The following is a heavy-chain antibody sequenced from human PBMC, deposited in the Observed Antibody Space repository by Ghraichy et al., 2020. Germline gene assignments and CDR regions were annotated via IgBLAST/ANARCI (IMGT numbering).Heavy chain of an antibody. V-gene: IGHV4-61*08. CDR1: GDSVSSDDYY. CDR3: ARGAPPDH. D-gene: IGHD3-16*01. Sequence: ESLNISCTVSGDSVSSDDYYWNWIRQPPGKRLEWLGYIYYNGNTNYHPTNYSPSLKSRITISIDTSTNQFSLKLTSMTASDTAVYYCARGAPPDHWGQGTLVNVYS. J-gene: IGHJ4*03. CDR2: IYYNGNTNYHPT.